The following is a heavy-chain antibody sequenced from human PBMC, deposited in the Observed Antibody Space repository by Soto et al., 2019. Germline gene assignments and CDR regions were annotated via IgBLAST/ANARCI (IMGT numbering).Heavy chain of an antibody. J-gene: IGHJ4*02. D-gene: IGHD2-15*01. Sequence: GGSLRLSCAASGLTLSGYWMNWVRQAPGRGLEWVANIKYDGSQKYYVDSVKGRFTISRDNAKNSLYLQMNSLTVEDTAVYYCATSNCPLYWGQGTLVTVSS. V-gene: IGHV3-7*05. CDR3: ATSNCPLY. CDR2: IKYDGSQK. CDR1: GLTLSGYW.